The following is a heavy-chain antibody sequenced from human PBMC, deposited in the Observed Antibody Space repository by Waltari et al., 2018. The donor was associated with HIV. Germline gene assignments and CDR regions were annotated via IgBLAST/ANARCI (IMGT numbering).Heavy chain of an antibody. CDR1: GNSFSGYY. D-gene: IGHD2-2*01. Sequence: QLVQSGAEIKKPGDSVRVSCKSSGNSFSGYYIHWVLQTPAYGFEWLGGGNPNTCGEKDAQKFQGRVTMDRDTSVTATYMNLTALTSADTAVYFCVSTYRRSTGHASAFDIWGQGTVISVSS. V-gene: IGHV1-2*02. CDR3: VSTYRRSTGHASAFDI. J-gene: IGHJ3*02. CDR2: GNPNTCGE.